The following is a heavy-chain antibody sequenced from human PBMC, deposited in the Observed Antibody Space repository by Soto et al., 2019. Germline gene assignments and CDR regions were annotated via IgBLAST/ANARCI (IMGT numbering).Heavy chain of an antibody. D-gene: IGHD3-22*01. V-gene: IGHV4-30-2*01. J-gene: IGHJ5*02. CDR2: IYHSGST. CDR3: AREGYYDSSGYYSDYNWFDP. Sequence: TSETLSLTCAVSGGSISSGGYSWSWIRQPPGKGLEWIGYIYHSGSTYYNPSLKSRVTISVDTSKNQFSLKLSSVTAADTAVYYCAREGYYDSSGYYSDYNWFDPWGQGTLVTVSS. CDR1: GGSISSGGYS.